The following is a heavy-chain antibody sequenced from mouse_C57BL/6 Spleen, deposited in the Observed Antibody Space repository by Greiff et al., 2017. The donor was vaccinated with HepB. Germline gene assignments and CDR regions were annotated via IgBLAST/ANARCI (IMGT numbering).Heavy chain of an antibody. J-gene: IGHJ3*01. Sequence: EVKVEESGGGLVKPGGSLKLSCAASGFTFSSYAMSWVRQTPEKRLEWVATISDGGSYTYYPDNVKGRFTISRDNAKNNLYLQMSHLKSEDTAMYYCARDDLDVGAYWGQGTLVTVSA. V-gene: IGHV5-4*01. CDR1: GFTFSSYA. CDR3: ARDDLDVGAY. CDR2: ISDGGSYT. D-gene: IGHD2-13*01.